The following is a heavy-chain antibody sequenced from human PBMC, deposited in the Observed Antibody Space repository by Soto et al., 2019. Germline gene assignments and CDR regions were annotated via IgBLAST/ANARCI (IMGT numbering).Heavy chain of an antibody. V-gene: IGHV3-48*02. D-gene: IGHD4-17*01. CDR2: ISHKSSAI. Sequence: PGGSLRLSCAASGFTFSNYAMNWVRQAPGKGLEWVSYISHKSSAIYHADSVKGRFTISRDNAKNSLYLQMNSLRDEDTAVCYCARDPYSSTTVTLMDYWDQGTLVTVSS. J-gene: IGHJ4*02. CDR3: ARDPYSSTTVTLMDY. CDR1: GFTFSNYA.